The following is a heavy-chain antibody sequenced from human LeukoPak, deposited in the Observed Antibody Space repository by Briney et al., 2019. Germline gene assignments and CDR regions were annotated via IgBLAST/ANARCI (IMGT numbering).Heavy chain of an antibody. D-gene: IGHD2-21*01. CDR1: GGTFSTYA. V-gene: IGHV1-69*05. Sequence: SVKVSCKASGGTFSTYAISWVRQGPGQGLEWMGGIIPVSGTANYAQKFQGRVTITTDESTSTAYMELSSLRSEDTAVYYCAETASYCGGDCYGGLDYWGQGTLVTVSS. CDR3: AETASYCGGDCYGGLDY. CDR2: IIPVSGTA. J-gene: IGHJ4*02.